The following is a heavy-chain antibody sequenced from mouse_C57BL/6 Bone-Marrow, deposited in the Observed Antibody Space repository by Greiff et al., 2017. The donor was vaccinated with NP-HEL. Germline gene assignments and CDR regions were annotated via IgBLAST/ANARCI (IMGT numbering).Heavy chain of an antibody. V-gene: IGHV10-1*01. Sequence: EVQLVESGGGLVQPKGSLKLSCAASGFSFNTYAMNWVRQAPGKGLEWVARIRSKSNNYATYYADSVKDRFTISRDDSESMLYLQMNNLKTEDTAMYYCVRQGGYYYGSTLYYFDYWGQGTTLTVSS. CDR3: VRQGGYYYGSTLYYFDY. D-gene: IGHD1-1*01. CDR2: IRSKSNNYAT. CDR1: GFSFNTYA. J-gene: IGHJ2*01.